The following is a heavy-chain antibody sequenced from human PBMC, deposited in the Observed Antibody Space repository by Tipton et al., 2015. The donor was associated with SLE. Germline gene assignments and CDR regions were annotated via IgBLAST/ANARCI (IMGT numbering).Heavy chain of an antibody. CDR3: ARDLYPYGMEV. Sequence: LRLSCAASGFMFENYAMSWVRQAPGKGLEWVSGINWNGGSTGYGDSVKGRFTISRDNAEKSLYLQMNGLRAEDTALYYCARDLYPYGMEVWGQGTTVTVSS. D-gene: IGHD3-10*01. CDR2: INWNGGST. J-gene: IGHJ6*02. CDR1: GFMFENYA. V-gene: IGHV3-20*04.